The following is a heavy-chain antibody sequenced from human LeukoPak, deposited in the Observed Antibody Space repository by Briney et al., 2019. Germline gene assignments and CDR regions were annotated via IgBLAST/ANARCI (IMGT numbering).Heavy chain of an antibody. J-gene: IGHJ4*02. Sequence: ASVKVSCKASGYTFTSYGISSVRQAPGQGLEWMGWISAYNGNTNYAQKLQGRVTMTTDTSTSTAYMELRSLRSDDTAVYYCARAPKRAVVPAARLFDYWGQGTLVTVSS. CDR3: ARAPKRAVVPAARLFDY. D-gene: IGHD2-2*01. CDR1: GYTFTSYG. CDR2: ISAYNGNT. V-gene: IGHV1-18*01.